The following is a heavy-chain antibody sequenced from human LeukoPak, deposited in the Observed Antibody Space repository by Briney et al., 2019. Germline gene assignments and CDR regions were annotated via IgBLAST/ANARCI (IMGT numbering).Heavy chain of an antibody. Sequence: PGGSLRLSCAASGFTFSGYWMNRVRQAPGKGLEWVANIEQNGGEKNYVDSVRGRFTISRDNAKNSLYLEMNSLRAEDTAVYYCAGGAGWLSDSWGRGTLVTVFS. D-gene: IGHD3-22*01. CDR1: GFTFSGYW. J-gene: IGHJ5*01. V-gene: IGHV3-7*01. CDR2: IEQNGGEK. CDR3: AGGAGWLSDS.